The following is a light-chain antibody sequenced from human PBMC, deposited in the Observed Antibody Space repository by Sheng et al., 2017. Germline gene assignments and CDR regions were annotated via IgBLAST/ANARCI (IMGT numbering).Light chain of an antibody. CDR2: KAS. J-gene: IGKJ2*03. Sequence: DIQMTQSPSTLSASVGDRVTITCRASQNIGNWLAWYQQKPGKAPKLLIYKASSLETGVPSRFSGSGSGTEFTLTISSLQPDDFATYYCQQYNTDSSFGQGTKLEIK. V-gene: IGKV1-5*03. CDR1: QNIGNW. CDR3: QQYNTDSS.